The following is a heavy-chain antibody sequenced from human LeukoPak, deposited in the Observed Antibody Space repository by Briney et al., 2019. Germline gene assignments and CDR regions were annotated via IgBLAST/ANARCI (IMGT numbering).Heavy chain of an antibody. Sequence: PGRSLRLSCAASGFTFSSYAMHWVRQAPGKGLEWVAVISYDGSNKYYADSVKGRFTISRDNSKNTLYLQMNSLRAEDTAVYYCARDSRGLAGTSYWGQGTLVTVSS. D-gene: IGHD6-13*01. CDR1: GFTFSSYA. CDR2: ISYDGSNK. V-gene: IGHV3-30*04. J-gene: IGHJ4*02. CDR3: ARDSRGLAGTSY.